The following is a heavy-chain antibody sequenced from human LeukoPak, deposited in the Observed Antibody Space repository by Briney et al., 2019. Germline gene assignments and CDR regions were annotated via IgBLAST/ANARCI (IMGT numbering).Heavy chain of an antibody. V-gene: IGHV3-48*01. CDR2: ISSSSSTI. D-gene: IGHD6-19*01. J-gene: IGHJ4*02. CDR1: GFTFSSYA. CDR3: ARYSSGNFDY. Sequence: GGSLRLSCAASGFTFSSYAMSWVRQAPGKGLEWVSYISSSSSTIYYADSVKGRFTISRDNAKNSLYLQMNSLRAEDTAVYYCARYSSGNFDYWGQGTLVTVSS.